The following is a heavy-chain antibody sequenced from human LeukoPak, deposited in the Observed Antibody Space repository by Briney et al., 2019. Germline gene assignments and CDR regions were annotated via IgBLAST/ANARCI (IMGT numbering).Heavy chain of an antibody. CDR2: INAGNANT. CDR1: GYTFISYA. Sequence: ASVKVSCKASGYTFISYAMHWVRQAPGQRLEWMGWINAGNANTKYSQKFQGRVTITRDTSASTAYMELSSLRSEDTAVYYCARGRGDYYFDYWGQGTLVTVSS. V-gene: IGHV1-3*01. J-gene: IGHJ4*02. D-gene: IGHD2-21*02. CDR3: ARGRGDYYFDY.